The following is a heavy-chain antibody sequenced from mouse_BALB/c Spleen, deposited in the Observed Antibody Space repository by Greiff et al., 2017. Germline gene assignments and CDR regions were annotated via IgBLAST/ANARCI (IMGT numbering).Heavy chain of an antibody. CDR3: ARRGLDY. CDR2: ISSGGSYT. Sequence: EVQLVESGGDLVKPGGSLKLSCAASGFTFSSYGMSWVRQTPDKRLEWVATISSGGSYTYYPDSVKGRFTISRDNAKNTLYLQMSSLKSEDTAMYYCARRGLDYWGQGTTLTVSS. CDR1: GFTFSSYG. J-gene: IGHJ2*01. V-gene: IGHV5-6*01.